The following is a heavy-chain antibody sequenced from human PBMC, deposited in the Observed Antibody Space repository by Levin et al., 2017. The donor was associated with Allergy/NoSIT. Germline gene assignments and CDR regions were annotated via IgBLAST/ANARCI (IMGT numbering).Heavy chain of an antibody. D-gene: IGHD6-13*01. CDR1: GFNFSSFG. Sequence: HAGGSLRLSCAASGFNFSSFGMHWVRQAPGKGLEWVAVISYDGSNKYYADSVKGRFTISRDNSKNTLYLQMNSLRAEDTAVYYCAKDGGSSSWANYYYYGMDVWGQGTAVTVS. J-gene: IGHJ6*02. CDR2: ISYDGSNK. V-gene: IGHV3-30*18. CDR3: AKDGGSSSWANYYYYGMDV.